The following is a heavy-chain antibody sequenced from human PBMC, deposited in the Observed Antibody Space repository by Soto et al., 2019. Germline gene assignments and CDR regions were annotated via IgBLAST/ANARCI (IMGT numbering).Heavy chain of an antibody. V-gene: IGHV3-21*01. CDR2: ISSSSSYI. D-gene: IGHD2-2*01. J-gene: IGHJ6*03. Sequence: PGGSLRLSCAASGFTFSSYSMNWVRQAPGKGLEWVSSISSSSSYIYYADSVKGRFTISRDNAKNSLYLQMNSLRAEDTAVYYCARVPAATNAYYYYYYMDVWGKGTTVTVS. CDR1: GFTFSSYS. CDR3: ARVPAATNAYYYYYYMDV.